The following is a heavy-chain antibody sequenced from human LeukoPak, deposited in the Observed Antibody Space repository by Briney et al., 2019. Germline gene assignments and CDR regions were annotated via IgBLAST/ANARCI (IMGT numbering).Heavy chain of an antibody. D-gene: IGHD3-22*01. J-gene: IGHJ4*02. Sequence: SQTLSLTCAVSGGSVSSGSYYWSWVRQPPGKGLEWIGYIYYSGSTNYNPSLKSRVTISVDTSKNQFSLKLSSVTAADTAVYYCARDQNEYYYDSSGYSLWGQGTLVTISS. V-gene: IGHV4-61*01. CDR2: IYYSGST. CDR1: GGSVSSGSYY. CDR3: ARDQNEYYYDSSGYSL.